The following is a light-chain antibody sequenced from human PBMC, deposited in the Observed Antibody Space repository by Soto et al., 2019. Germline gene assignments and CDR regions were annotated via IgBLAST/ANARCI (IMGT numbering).Light chain of an antibody. V-gene: IGKV1-5*01. CDR1: QSISSW. CDR2: DAS. CDR3: QQYNSYSLP. Sequence: DIQMTQSPSTLSASVGDRVTITCRASQSISSWLAWYQQKPGKTPKLLIYDASSLESGVPSRFSGSGSGTGFTLTISSLQPDDFATYYYQQYNSYSLPFGQGTKVEIK. J-gene: IGKJ1*01.